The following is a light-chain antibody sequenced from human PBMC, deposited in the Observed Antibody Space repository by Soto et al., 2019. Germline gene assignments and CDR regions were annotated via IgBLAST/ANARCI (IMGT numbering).Light chain of an antibody. J-gene: IGKJ1*01. CDR2: AAS. Sequence: AIQMTHAPSSLSASVGDRATIACRASQGIRNDLGWYQQKPGKAPKLLIYAASSLQSGVPSRFSGSGSGTDFTLTISSLQPEDFATYYCLQDYNYPRTFGQGTKVDIK. V-gene: IGKV1-6*01. CDR1: QGIRND. CDR3: LQDYNYPRT.